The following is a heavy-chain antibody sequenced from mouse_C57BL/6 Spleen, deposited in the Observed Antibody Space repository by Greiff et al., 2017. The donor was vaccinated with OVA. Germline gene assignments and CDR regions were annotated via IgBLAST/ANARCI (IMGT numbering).Heavy chain of an antibody. V-gene: IGHV1-53*01. CDR2: INPSNGGT. Sequence: VKLQQPGTELVKPGASVKLSCKASGYTFTSYWMHWVKQRPGQGLEWIGNINPSNGGTNYNEKFKSKATLTVDKSSSTAYMQLSSLTSEDSAVYYCARGGYYGSSYWYFDVWGTGTTVTVSS. D-gene: IGHD1-1*01. CDR1: GYTFTSYW. CDR3: ARGGYYGSSYWYFDV. J-gene: IGHJ1*03.